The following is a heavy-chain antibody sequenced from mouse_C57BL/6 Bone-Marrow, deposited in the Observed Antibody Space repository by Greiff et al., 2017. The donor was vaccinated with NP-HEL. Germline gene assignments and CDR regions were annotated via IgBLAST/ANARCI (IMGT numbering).Heavy chain of an antibody. CDR1: GFTFTSYW. D-gene: IGHD1-1*01. CDR3: ARDYYGSSSWFAY. Sequence: QVQLKQPGTELVKPGASVKLSCTASGFTFTSYWMHWVKQRPGQGLEWIGNINPSNGGTNYNEKFKSKATLTVDKSSSTAYMQRSSLTSEDSAVYYCARDYYGSSSWFAYWGQGTLVTVSA. J-gene: IGHJ3*01. V-gene: IGHV1-53*01. CDR2: INPSNGGT.